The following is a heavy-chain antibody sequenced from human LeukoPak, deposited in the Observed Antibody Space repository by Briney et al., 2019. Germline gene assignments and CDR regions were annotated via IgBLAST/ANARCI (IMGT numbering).Heavy chain of an antibody. CDR2: TVPSIGSA. J-gene: IGHJ6*02. CDR3: ARDVAKGVGYYYGLDV. V-gene: IGHV1-69*04. D-gene: IGHD4/OR15-4a*01. Sequence: GASVKVSCKASGDTFRSYAITWVRQAPGQGLEWMGRTVPSIGSADFAQRFQARVTITADKSTSTAYMDLSGLTSEDTAIYYCARDVAKGVGYYYGLDVWGQGTTVIVSS. CDR1: GDTFRSYA.